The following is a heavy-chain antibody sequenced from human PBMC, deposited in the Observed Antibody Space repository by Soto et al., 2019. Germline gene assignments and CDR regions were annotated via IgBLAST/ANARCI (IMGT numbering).Heavy chain of an antibody. CDR2: IYPGDSDT. CDR3: ARLAITDSSCYKRLRRGSYYYCMDI. CDR1: GDSFTRYR. Sequence: GAALQISGKGSGDSFTRYRSWWERQMKEKGLEWMGIIYPGDSDTRYSPSFQGQVTISADKSISTAYLQWSSLKASDTAMYYCARLAITDSSCYKRLRRGSYYYCMDICGQGITVTV. V-gene: IGHV5-51*01. D-gene: IGHD3-22*01. J-gene: IGHJ6*02.